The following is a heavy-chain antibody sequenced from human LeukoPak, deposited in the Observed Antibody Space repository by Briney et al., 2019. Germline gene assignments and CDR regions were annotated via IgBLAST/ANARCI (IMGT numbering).Heavy chain of an antibody. D-gene: IGHD6-13*01. Sequence: PGGSLRHSCEVSGFTFSSYAMSWVRQAPGKGLEWVSAIDSSGSYTWYDVSVKGRFTISRDNSKNTLYLQMNSLRAEDTAVYYCAKGSAGGRPYYFDYWGQGTLVPVSS. CDR3: AKGSAGGRPYYFDY. J-gene: IGHJ4*02. V-gene: IGHV3-23*05. CDR1: GFTFSSYA. CDR2: IDSSGSYT.